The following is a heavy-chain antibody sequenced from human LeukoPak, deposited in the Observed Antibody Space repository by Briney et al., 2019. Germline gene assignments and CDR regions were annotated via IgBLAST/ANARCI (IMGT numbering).Heavy chain of an antibody. CDR3: ARDDYYDSSGYYRGYFDY. J-gene: IGHJ4*02. D-gene: IGHD3-22*01. Sequence: PSGTLSLTCTASGGSISSYYWSWIRQPAGKGLEWIGRIYTSGSTNYNPSLKSRVTMSVDTSKNQFSLKLSSVTAADTAVYYCARDDYYDSSGYYRGYFDYWGQGTLVTASS. V-gene: IGHV4-4*07. CDR2: IYTSGST. CDR1: GGSISSYY.